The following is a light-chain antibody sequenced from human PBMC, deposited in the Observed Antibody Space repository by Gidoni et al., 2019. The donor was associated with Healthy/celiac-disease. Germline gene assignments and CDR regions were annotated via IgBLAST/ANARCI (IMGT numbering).Light chain of an antibody. CDR1: QTTSIW. J-gene: IGKJ1*01. CDR3: QQYNSDST. V-gene: IGKV1-5*03. CDR2: KAS. Sequence: DIQMTQSPSTLSASVGDRVTITCRASQTTSIWLAWYQQKPGKAPKLLIYKASSLESGVPSRFSGSGSGTEFTLTISSLQPDDFATYYCQQYNSDSTFGQGTKVEIK.